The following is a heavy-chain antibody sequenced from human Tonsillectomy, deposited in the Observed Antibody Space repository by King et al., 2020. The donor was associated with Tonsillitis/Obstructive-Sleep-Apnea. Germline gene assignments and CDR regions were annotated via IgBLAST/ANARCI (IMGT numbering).Heavy chain of an antibody. J-gene: IGHJ4*02. CDR1: GFTFGSYG. CDR2: ISYDGSNK. V-gene: IGHV3-30*18. Sequence: VQLVESGGGVVQPGRSLRLSCAGSGFTFGSYGMHWVRQAPGKGLEWVAIISYDGSNKYYADSVKGRFTITRDNVKSTLYLQMDSLSAEDTAVYHCAKVPTGVQSTIWGWGYDSMEFWGQGNLVTVSS. D-gene: IGHD5-12*01. CDR3: AKVPTGVQSTIWGWGYDSMEF.